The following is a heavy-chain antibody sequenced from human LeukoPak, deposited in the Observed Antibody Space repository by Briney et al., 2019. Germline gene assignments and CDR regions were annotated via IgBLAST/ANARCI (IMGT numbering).Heavy chain of an antibody. V-gene: IGHV3-11*01. CDR2: ISSSGSTI. CDR1: GFTFSDYF. CDR3: ARVYEGGYVFDY. Sequence: GGSLRLSCAASGFTFSDYFMSWIRQAPGKGLEWVSYISSSGSTIYYADSVRGRFTISRDNAKNSLYLQMNSLRAEDTAVYYCARVYEGGYVFDYWGQGTLVTVSS. D-gene: IGHD5-12*01. J-gene: IGHJ4*02.